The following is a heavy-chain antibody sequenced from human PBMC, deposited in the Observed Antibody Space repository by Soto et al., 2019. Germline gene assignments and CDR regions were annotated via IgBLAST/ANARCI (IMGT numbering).Heavy chain of an antibody. D-gene: IGHD5-12*01. J-gene: IGHJ6*03. Sequence: ASVKVSCKASGYTFTSYDINWVRQATGQGLEWMGWMNPNSGDTGYAQKFQGRVTMTRNTSISTAYMELSSLRSEDTAVYYCARGAIVATIWDYYYYMDVWGKGTTVTVSS. CDR3: ARGAIVATIWDYYYYMDV. V-gene: IGHV1-8*01. CDR1: GYTFTSYD. CDR2: MNPNSGDT.